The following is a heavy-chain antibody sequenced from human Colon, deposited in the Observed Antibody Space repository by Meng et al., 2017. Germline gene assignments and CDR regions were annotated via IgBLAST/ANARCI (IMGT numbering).Heavy chain of an antibody. CDR1: GGSISRSDW. D-gene: IGHD3-22*01. Sequence: QVQLQESGQGLVQPSETLSLTCAVSGGSISRSDWWSWVRQPPGKGLEWIGETSHSGSTNYSPSLKSRVTISLDKSKNQLSLKLNSVTAADTAVYYCASSDYYRSDYWGQGTLVTVSS. V-gene: IGHV4-4*02. J-gene: IGHJ4*02. CDR3: ASSDYYRSDY. CDR2: TSHSGST.